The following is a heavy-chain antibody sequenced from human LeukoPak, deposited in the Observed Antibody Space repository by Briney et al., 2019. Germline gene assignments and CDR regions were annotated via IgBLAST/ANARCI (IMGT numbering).Heavy chain of an antibody. CDR1: GFTFRTYH. CDR3: AGENYADSGGLDY. Sequence: GGSLRLSCATSGFTFRTYHMHWVRQAPGKGLEWVGVIWYRVTENDYADSVKGRFTISRDDSRNTVYLEMKSLRVEDTAVYYCAGENYADSGGLDYWGRGTLVTVS. D-gene: IGHD4-23*01. V-gene: IGHV3-33*01. J-gene: IGHJ4*02. CDR2: IWYRVTEN.